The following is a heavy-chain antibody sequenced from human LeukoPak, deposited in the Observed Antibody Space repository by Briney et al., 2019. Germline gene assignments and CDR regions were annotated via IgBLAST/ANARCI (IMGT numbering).Heavy chain of an antibody. J-gene: IGHJ4*02. CDR3: ARDPRKRELPVDY. CDR2: INNSGSST. V-gene: IGHV3-74*01. Sequence: GGSVSLYCAASGFTFSSFWMHWVRQAQGKGLVWVSRINNSGSSTTYADSVKGRFTISRDNTKNTLFLQMNSRRAEDKAVYYCARDPRKRELPVDYWGQGTLVTVSS. CDR1: GFTFSSFW. D-gene: IGHD1-26*01.